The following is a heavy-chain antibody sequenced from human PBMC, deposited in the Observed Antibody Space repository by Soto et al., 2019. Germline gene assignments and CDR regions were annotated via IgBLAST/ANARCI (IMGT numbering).Heavy chain of an antibody. CDR1: GVSISSSF. CDR2: IYSSGST. CDR3: ARDRIALAGFDY. V-gene: IGHV4-4*07. Sequence: QVQLQESGPGMVKPSETLSLTCTVSGVSISSSFWSWIRQPAGKGLEYIGRIYSSGSTNQNPSLKSRLTMSVDTSKNQFSLRLSSVTAADTAMYYCARDRIALAGFDYWGHGTLVTVSS. D-gene: IGHD6-19*01. J-gene: IGHJ4*01.